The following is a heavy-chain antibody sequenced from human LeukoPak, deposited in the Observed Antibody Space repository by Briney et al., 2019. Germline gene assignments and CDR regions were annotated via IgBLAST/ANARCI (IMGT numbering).Heavy chain of an antibody. V-gene: IGHV1-58*01. D-gene: IGHD3-16*01. Sequence: ASVKVSCKASGLTFTSSAVQWVRQARGQRLEWIGWIVVGGGNTNYAQKFRERVTITRDMSTSTAYMELSSLRSEDTAVYYCAGAFGPYYFDYWGQGTLVTVSS. CDR2: IVVGGGNT. CDR1: GLTFTSSA. CDR3: AGAFGPYYFDY. J-gene: IGHJ4*02.